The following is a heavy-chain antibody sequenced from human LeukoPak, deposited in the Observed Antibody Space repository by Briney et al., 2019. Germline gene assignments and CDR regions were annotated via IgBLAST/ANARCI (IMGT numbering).Heavy chain of an antibody. J-gene: IGHJ6*03. D-gene: IGHD6-19*01. Sequence: PSETLSLTCTVSGGSISSGSYCWSWIRQPAGKGLEWIGHIHTSGNTNYNPSLKSRVTISVDTSKNQFSLKLSSVTAADTAVYYCARQSRVWLDYYMDVWGKGTTVIVSS. CDR2: IHTSGNT. CDR3: ARQSRVWLDYYMDV. CDR1: GGSISSGSYC. V-gene: IGHV4-61*09.